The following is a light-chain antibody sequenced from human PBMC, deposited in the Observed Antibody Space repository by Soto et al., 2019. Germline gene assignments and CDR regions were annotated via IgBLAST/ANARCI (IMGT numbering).Light chain of an antibody. CDR3: SSYTGSSTLV. V-gene: IGLV2-14*01. CDR2: EVS. J-gene: IGLJ1*01. CDR1: SSDVGGYNY. Sequence: QSVLTQPASVSGSPGQSITISCTGTSSDVGGYNYVSWYQQHPGKAPKLMLYEVSNRPSGVSNRFSGSKSGNTASLTISGLQAEDEADYYCSSYTGSSTLVFGTGTKLTVL.